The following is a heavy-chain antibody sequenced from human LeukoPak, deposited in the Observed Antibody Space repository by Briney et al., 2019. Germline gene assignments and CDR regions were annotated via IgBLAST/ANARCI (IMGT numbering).Heavy chain of an antibody. CDR2: ITCNGDVK. CDR1: GFTFSTYA. CDR3: AKIGVRSSTPCEY. Sequence: GGSLRLSCAASGFTFSTYAMTWVRQAPGKGLEWVSTITCNGDVKYYPDSVKGRFTISRDNSKNTLYLQMNSLRTEDTAVYYCAKIGVRSSTPCEYSGEGTPGTASS. J-gene: IGHJ4*02. V-gene: IGHV3-23*01. D-gene: IGHD3-3*01.